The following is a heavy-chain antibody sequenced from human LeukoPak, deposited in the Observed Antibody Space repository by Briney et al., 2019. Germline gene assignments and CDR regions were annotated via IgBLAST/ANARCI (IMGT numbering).Heavy chain of an antibody. CDR2: IIEGGDVK. CDR3: AELGITMIGGV. CDR1: GFTFSAYW. J-gene: IGHJ6*04. D-gene: IGHD3-10*02. V-gene: IGHV3-7*01. Sequence: GGSLRLSCAASGFTFSAYWMTWVRQAPGKGLAWVANIIEGGDVKYYVDSVKGRFTISRENDKNSLYLQMNSLRAEDTAVYYCAELGITMIGGVWGKGTTVTISS.